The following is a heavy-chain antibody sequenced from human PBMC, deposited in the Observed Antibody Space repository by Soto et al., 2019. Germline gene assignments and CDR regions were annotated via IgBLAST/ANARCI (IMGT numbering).Heavy chain of an antibody. CDR2: ISGSGGST. J-gene: IGHJ5*02. Sequence: GGSLRLSCAASGFTFSSYAMSWVRQAPGKGLEWVSAISGSGGSTYYADSVKGRFTISRDNSKNTLYLQMNSLRAEDAAVYYCAKDQGVVVAATPGPWFDPWGQGTRVTVAS. CDR3: AKDQGVVVAATPGPWFDP. CDR1: GFTFSSYA. V-gene: IGHV3-23*01. D-gene: IGHD2-15*01.